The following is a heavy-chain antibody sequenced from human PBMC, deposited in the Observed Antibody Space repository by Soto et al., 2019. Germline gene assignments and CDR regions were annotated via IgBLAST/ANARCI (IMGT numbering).Heavy chain of an antibody. CDR3: ARDGLGSGATNYYHGLDV. J-gene: IGHJ6*02. V-gene: IGHV4-31*03. CDR1: GGSISSGDYY. Sequence: QVQLLESTPGLVKPSQTLFLTCTVSGGSISSGDYYWSWIRQHPGKGLEWFGNIYHNGRTSYNPSLKSRVSISLDTSENRFSLRLSSVTAADTAVYYCARDGLGSGATNYYHGLDVWGQGTTATASS. CDR2: IYHNGRT. D-gene: IGHD3-3*01.